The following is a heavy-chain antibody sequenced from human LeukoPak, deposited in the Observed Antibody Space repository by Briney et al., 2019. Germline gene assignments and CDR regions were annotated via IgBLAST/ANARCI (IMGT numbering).Heavy chain of an antibody. CDR1: GFTFSSYA. CDR2: ISHSGGHI. D-gene: IGHD1-26*01. CDR3: AKDLYGGSLNLCDY. V-gene: IGHV3-23*01. J-gene: IGHJ4*02. Sequence: TGGSLRLPCAASGFTFSSYAMSWVRQAPGRGLEWVSVISHSGGHIYYADSVKGRFTISRDNSKNTLYLQMNRLTVEDTAVYYCAKDLYGGSLNLCDYWGQGTLVTVSS.